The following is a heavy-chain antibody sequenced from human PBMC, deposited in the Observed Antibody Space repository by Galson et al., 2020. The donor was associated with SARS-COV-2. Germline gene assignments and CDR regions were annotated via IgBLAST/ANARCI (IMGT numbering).Heavy chain of an antibody. D-gene: IGHD2-15*01. V-gene: IGHV3-15*01. CDR3: TRCSWNYYYYCMDV. J-gene: IGHJ6*02. Sequence: GESLKISCAASGLTFSDAWMTWVRQAPGKGLEWVGRMRSETDGGTIEYAAPVKGRFIISRDDSKKTLYLQMNSLKTEDTAVYYCTRCSWNYYYYCMDVWGQGTTVTVSS. CDR2: MRSETDGGTI. CDR1: GLTFSDAW.